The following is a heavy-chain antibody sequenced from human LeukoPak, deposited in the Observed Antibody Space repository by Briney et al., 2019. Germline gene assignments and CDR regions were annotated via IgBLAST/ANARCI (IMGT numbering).Heavy chain of an antibody. CDR2: INHSGST. V-gene: IGHV4-34*01. CDR3: ARGFTRSYFDY. J-gene: IGHJ4*02. Sequence: SETLSLTCAVYGGSFGGYYWSWIRQPPGKGLEWIGEINHSGSTNYNPSLKSRVTISVDTSKNQFSLKLSSVTAADTAVYYCARGFTRSYFDYWGQGTLVTVSS. CDR1: GGSFGGYY.